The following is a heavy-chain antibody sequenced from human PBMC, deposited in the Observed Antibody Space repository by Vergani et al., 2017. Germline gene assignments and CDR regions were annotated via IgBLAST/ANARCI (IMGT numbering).Heavy chain of an antibody. Sequence: VQLPESGPGLVKPSETLSLTCTVSGGSISNYYWSWIRQPAGKGLEWIGRIYSSGSTNYNPSLQSRVSMSIDTSKNQFSLNLSSVTAADTAVYYCTRGSYYDSSGLWGQGTLVTVCS. D-gene: IGHD3-22*01. J-gene: IGHJ4*02. V-gene: IGHV4-4*07. CDR2: IYSSGST. CDR1: GGSISNYY. CDR3: TRGSYYDSSGL.